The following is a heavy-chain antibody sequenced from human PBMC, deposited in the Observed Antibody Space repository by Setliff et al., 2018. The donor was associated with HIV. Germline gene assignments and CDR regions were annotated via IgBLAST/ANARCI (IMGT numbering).Heavy chain of an antibody. D-gene: IGHD5-18*01. Sequence: SFSGYYWTWIRQPPGKGLEWIGEINHSGSTNYSPSLKSRVTISVDASRNQFSLRLSSVTAADTAVYYCAAWGPRYSYAPYFFDSWGQGTLVTVSS. CDR3: AAWGPRYSYAPYFFDS. CDR1: SFSGYY. V-gene: IGHV4-34*01. CDR2: INHSGST. J-gene: IGHJ4*02.